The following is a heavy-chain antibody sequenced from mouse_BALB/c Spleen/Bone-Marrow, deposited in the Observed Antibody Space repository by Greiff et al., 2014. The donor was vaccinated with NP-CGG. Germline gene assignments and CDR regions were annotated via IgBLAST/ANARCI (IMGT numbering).Heavy chain of an antibody. D-gene: IGHD2-3*01. CDR1: GFSLTSYG. J-gene: IGHJ3*01. V-gene: IGHV2-6-2*01. CDR3: ARHDNDGYYLAY. Sequence: VKLEESGPDLVAPSQSLSITCTVSGFSLTSYGVHWVRQPPGKGLEWLVVIWSDGSTTYNSALKSRPSISKDNSKSQVFLKMNSLQTDDTAMYYCARHDNDGYYLAYWGQGTLVTVSA. CDR2: IWSDGST.